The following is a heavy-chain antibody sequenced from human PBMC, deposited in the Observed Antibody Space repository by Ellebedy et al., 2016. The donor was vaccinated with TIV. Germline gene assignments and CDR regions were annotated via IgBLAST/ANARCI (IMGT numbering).Heavy chain of an antibody. CDR3: ARDPGIAETGTVPPNIAFDL. D-gene: IGHD6-19*01. CDR1: RFTFSSYW. V-gene: IGHV3-7*01. Sequence: GESLKISCAASRFTFSSYWMSWVRQAPGKGLEWVANIKQDGSEKYYVDSVKGRFTISRDNAKNSLYLQMNSLRAEDTAVYHCARDPGIAETGTVPPNIAFDLWGQGTRVTVSS. CDR2: IKQDGSEK. J-gene: IGHJ4*02.